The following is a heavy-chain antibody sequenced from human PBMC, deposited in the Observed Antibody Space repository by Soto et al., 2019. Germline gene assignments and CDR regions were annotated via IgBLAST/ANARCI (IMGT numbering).Heavy chain of an antibody. Sequence: GGSLRLSCAASGFTFRSFTMNWVRQAPGKGLEWVANIKEDGSEKNYVDFLKGRFTISRDNAKNSLYLQMNSLRAEDTAVYSCARDSVDTAMAAFYYYGMDVWGQGTTVTVSS. CDR2: IKEDGSEK. J-gene: IGHJ6*02. CDR1: GFTFRSFT. D-gene: IGHD5-18*01. CDR3: ARDSVDTAMAAFYYYGMDV. V-gene: IGHV3-7*01.